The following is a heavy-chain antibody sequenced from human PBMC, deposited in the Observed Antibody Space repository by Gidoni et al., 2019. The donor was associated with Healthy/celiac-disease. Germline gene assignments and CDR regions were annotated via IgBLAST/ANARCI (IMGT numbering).Heavy chain of an antibody. CDR3: ARMGYYYGMDV. V-gene: IGHV4-59*01. Sequence: QVQLQESGPGLVKPSETLSLTCTVSGGSISSYYWSWIRQPPGKGLEWIGYIYYSGSTNYNPSLKRRVTISVDTSKNQFSLKLSSVADADTAVYYCARMGYYYGMDVWGQGTTVTVSS. CDR1: GGSISSYY. CDR2: IYYSGST. J-gene: IGHJ6*02.